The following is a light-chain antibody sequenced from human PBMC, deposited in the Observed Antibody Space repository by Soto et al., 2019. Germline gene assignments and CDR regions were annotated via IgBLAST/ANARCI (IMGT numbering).Light chain of an antibody. CDR2: RNN. J-gene: IGLJ3*02. Sequence: QSVLTQPPSASGTPGQGVTISCSGSTSNIGSNYVYWYQQLPGTAPKLLIYRNNQRPSGVPDRFSGSKSGTSASLAISGLRSEDEGDYYCAAWDDSLSGGVFGGGTKLTVL. CDR3: AAWDDSLSGGV. CDR1: TSNIGSNY. V-gene: IGLV1-47*01.